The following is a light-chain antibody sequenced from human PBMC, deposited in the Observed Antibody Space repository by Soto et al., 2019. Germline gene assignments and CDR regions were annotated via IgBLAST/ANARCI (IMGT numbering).Light chain of an antibody. CDR1: QSISNW. CDR3: QQYNSFWT. CDR2: DAS. Sequence: DIQMTQSPSTLSASVGDRVTITCRASQSISNWLAWYQQKPGKAPKLLIYDASSLESEVPSRFSGSGSGTEFTLTITSLQPDDFATYYCQQYNSFWTFGQGTKVEIK. J-gene: IGKJ1*01. V-gene: IGKV1-5*01.